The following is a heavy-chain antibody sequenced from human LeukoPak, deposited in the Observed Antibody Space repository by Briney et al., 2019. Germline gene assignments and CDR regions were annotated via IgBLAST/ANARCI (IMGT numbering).Heavy chain of an antibody. CDR1: GFTVSSNY. V-gene: IGHV3-53*01. D-gene: IGHD4-17*01. J-gene: IGHJ4*02. CDR2: IYSGGST. CDR3: ARTYGDYVYILGY. Sequence: GGSLRLSCAASGFTVSSNYMSWVRQAPGQGLEWVSVIYSGGSTYYADSVKGRFTISRDISKNTVNLQMNSLRAEDTAVYYCARTYGDYVYILGYWGQGTLVTVSS.